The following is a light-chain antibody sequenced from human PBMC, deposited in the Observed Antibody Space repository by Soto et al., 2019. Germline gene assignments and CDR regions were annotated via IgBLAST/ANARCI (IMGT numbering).Light chain of an antibody. Sequence: ELVLTQSPGTLSLSPGERATLSCRASQSVSSIYLAWYQQKPGQAPRLLVYDVSTRATGIPDRFSGSGSGTDLTLTISRLEPEDFAVYYCQQYITSPPRLTFGGGTKVEIK. CDR1: QSVSSIY. V-gene: IGKV3-20*01. CDR2: DVS. J-gene: IGKJ4*01. CDR3: QQYITSPPRLT.